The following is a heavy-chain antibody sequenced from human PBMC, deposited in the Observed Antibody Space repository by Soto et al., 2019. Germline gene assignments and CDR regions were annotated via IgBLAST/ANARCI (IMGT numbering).Heavy chain of an antibody. D-gene: IGHD3-3*01. CDR3: ARVRTSSHYPLDY. V-gene: IGHV3-72*01. CDR1: GFTFSDHY. J-gene: IGHJ4*02. Sequence: EVQLVESGGGLVQPGGSLTLSCAASGFTFSDHYMDWVRQVPGKGLEWVGRSRNKANSYTTEYAASVKGRFTISRDDSKPSPYLQMNSLTTEDTAVYYCARVRTSSHYPLDYWGQGTLVTVSS. CDR2: SRNKANSYTT.